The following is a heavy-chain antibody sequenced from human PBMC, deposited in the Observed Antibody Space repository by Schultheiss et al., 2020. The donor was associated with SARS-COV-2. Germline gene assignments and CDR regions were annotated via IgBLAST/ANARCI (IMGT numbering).Heavy chain of an antibody. CDR1: GFSVTSDY. CDR2: IHGVGRT. D-gene: IGHD7-27*01. CDR3: ARDLSWGRDD. Sequence: GGSLRLSCAASGFSVTSDYMSLVRQAPGKGLEWVSIIHGVGRTYYADSVKGRFIISRDSSQNTVYLQMNSLRAEDTGIYFCARDLSWGRDDWGQGTLVTVSS. J-gene: IGHJ4*02. V-gene: IGHV3-66*01.